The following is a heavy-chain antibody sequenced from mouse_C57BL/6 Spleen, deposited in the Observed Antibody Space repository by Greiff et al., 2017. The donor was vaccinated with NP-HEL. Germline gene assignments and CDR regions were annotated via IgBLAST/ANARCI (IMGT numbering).Heavy chain of an antibody. V-gene: IGHV1-72*01. Sequence: VQLQQPGAELVKPGASVKLSCKASGYTFTSYWMHWVKQRPGRGLEWIGRIDPNSGGTKYNEKFKSKATLTVDKPSSTAYMQRSSLTSEDSAVYYCARWGFITTVVAPFDYWGQGTTLTVSS. CDR3: ARWGFITTVVAPFDY. CDR1: GYTFTSYW. J-gene: IGHJ2*01. CDR2: IDPNSGGT. D-gene: IGHD1-1*01.